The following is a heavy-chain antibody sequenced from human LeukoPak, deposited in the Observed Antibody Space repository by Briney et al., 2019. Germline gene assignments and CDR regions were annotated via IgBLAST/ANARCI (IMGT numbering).Heavy chain of an antibody. CDR2: MNPNSGNT. CDR1: GYTFTSYD. D-gene: IGHD2-2*01. Sequence: GASVKVSCRASGYTFTSYDINWVRQATGQGLEWMGWMNPNSGNTGYAPKFQGRVTMTRNTSISTAYMELSSLRSEDTAVYYCARAETFRGYCSSTSCLTHMDVWGKGTTVTVSS. CDR3: ARAETFRGYCSSTSCLTHMDV. V-gene: IGHV1-8*01. J-gene: IGHJ6*04.